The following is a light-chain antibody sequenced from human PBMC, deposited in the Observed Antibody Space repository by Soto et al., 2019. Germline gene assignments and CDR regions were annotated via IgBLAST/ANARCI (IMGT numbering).Light chain of an antibody. CDR1: SSDVGGYNY. CDR3: SSYRTGGPFV. J-gene: IGLJ1*01. V-gene: IGLV2-14*01. CDR2: EVS. Sequence: HSVLTHPASVSGSPVQSIAISCTGTSSDVGGYNYVSWYQQLPGKAPKLLISEVSNRPSGVSHRFSGSKSGNTASLTISGLQAEDEADYYCSSYRTGGPFVFGTGTKVTVL.